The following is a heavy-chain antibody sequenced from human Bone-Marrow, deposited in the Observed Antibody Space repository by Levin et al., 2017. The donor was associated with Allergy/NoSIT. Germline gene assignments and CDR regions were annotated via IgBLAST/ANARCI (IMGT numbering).Heavy chain of an antibody. Sequence: PSETLSLTCTVSGGSISGYYGSWIRQPPGGGLEWIGYIYYTGSAQYNPSLKSRVAISVDTSRDQVSLELNSVTAADTAVYFCTRLHCSHNCYPGDWSQGILVTVSS. J-gene: IGHJ4*02. CDR2: IYYTGSA. V-gene: IGHV4-59*08. D-gene: IGHD2-15*01. CDR1: GGSISGYY. CDR3: TRLHCSHNCYPGD.